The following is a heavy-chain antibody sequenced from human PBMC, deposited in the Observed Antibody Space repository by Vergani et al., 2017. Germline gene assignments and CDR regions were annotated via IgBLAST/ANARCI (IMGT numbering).Heavy chain of an antibody. D-gene: IGHD2-2*01. V-gene: IGHV3-21*01. Sequence: EVQLLESGGGLVQPRGFLRLSCAASGFNFSSYAMSWVRQAPGKGLEWVSSISSSSTYIYYADAVKGRFTISRDNAKNSLYLQMNSLRAEDTAVYYCASARLLPAAHYYFDYWGQGTLVTVSS. CDR2: ISSSSTYI. J-gene: IGHJ4*02. CDR3: ASARLLPAAHYYFDY. CDR1: GFNFSSYA.